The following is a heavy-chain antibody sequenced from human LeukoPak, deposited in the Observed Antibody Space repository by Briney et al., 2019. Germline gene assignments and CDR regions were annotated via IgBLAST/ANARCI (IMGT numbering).Heavy chain of an antibody. Sequence: SETLSLTCTVSGGSISSYYWSWIRQPPGKGLEWIGYIYYGGSTNYNPSLKSRVTISVDTSKNQFSLKLSSVTAADTAVYYCARDRNPRGYWGQGTLVTVSS. CDR2: IYYGGST. CDR1: GGSISSYY. J-gene: IGHJ4*02. V-gene: IGHV4-59*01. CDR3: ARDRNPRGY. D-gene: IGHD1-14*01.